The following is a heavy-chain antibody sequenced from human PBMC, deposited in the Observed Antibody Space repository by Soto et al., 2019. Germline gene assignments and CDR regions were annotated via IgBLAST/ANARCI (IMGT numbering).Heavy chain of an antibody. Sequence: ESGGGVVQPGKSLRLSCAASGFTFSTYGMHWVRQTPGKGLEWVAVISYDGSNKYYSDSVKGRFTVSRDNSNNTLYLQMNSLRAEDTAVYYCAKDWDHKSLFFDYWGLGTLVTVSS. CDR1: GFTFSTYG. CDR3: AKDWDHKSLFFDY. CDR2: ISYDGSNK. D-gene: IGHD3-3*02. J-gene: IGHJ4*02. V-gene: IGHV3-30*18.